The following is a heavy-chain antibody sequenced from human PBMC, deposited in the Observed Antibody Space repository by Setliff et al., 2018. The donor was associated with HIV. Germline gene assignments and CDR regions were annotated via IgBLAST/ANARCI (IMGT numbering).Heavy chain of an antibody. Sequence: SETLSLTCAVYGASFSGYYWSWIRQPPGKGLEWIGEINHSGSTKYNPSLKSRVTISVDTSKNQFSLKLRSVTAADTAVYYCATHASTVQDAMDVWGQGTTVTVSS. D-gene: IGHD4-4*01. CDR3: ATHASTVQDAMDV. CDR2: INHSGST. J-gene: IGHJ6*02. V-gene: IGHV4-34*01. CDR1: GASFSGYY.